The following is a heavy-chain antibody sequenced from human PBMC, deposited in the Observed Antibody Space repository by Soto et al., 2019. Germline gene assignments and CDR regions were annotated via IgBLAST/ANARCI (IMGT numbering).Heavy chain of an antibody. CDR1: GFPLSTYG. CDR3: ARIRGCWYGLDV. J-gene: IGHJ6*02. Sequence: LRLSCAASGFPLSTYGMTWVRQAPGKGLEWVSAITGTGGNTYYVDSVKGRFTSSRDNSKNMLYLQVNSLRVEDTAVYYCARIRGCWYGLDVWGQGTTVTVSS. V-gene: IGHV3-23*01. D-gene: IGHD2-15*01. CDR2: ITGTGGNT.